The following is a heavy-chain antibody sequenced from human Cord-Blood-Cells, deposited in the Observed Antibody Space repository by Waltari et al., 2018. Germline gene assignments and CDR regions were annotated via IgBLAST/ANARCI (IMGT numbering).Heavy chain of an antibody. CDR3: ATLYSSSYFDY. D-gene: IGHD6-13*01. J-gene: IGHJ4*02. CDR1: GFPFSSYS. Sequence: EVQLVESGGGLVKPGGSLRLSCAASGFPFSSYSMNWVRQAPGKGLEWVSSISSSSYIYYADSVKGRFTISRDNAKNSLYLQMNSLRAEDTAVYYCATLYSSSYFDYWGQGTLVTVSS. V-gene: IGHV3-21*01. CDR2: ISSSSYI.